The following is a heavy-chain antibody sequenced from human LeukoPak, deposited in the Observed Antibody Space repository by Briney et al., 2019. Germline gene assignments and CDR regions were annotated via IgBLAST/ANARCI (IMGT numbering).Heavy chain of an antibody. V-gene: IGHV4-4*02. CDR3: ARDQSYDFWSGYSSRYYYYGMDV. CDR2: IYHSGST. Sequence: NPSGTLSLTCAVSGVSISSSNWWSWVRQPPGKGLEWIGEIYHSGSTNYNPSLKSRVTISVDKSKNQFSLKLSSVTAADTAVYYCARDQSYDFWSGYSSRYYYYGMDVWGQGTTVTVSS. CDR1: GVSISSSNW. J-gene: IGHJ6*02. D-gene: IGHD3-3*01.